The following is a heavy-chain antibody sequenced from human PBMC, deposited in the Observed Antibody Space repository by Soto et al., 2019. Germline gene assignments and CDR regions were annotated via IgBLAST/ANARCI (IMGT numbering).Heavy chain of an antibody. Sequence: VGSLRLSCAASGFNFTNHWMHWVRQAPGKGLVWVSRITSDGKSKAYAESVKGRFAISRDNAKNTVYLQMNGLTVEDTAVYYCARESGDWPLNWFDPWGQGTLVTVSS. V-gene: IGHV3-74*01. CDR3: ARESGDWPLNWFDP. D-gene: IGHD2-21*02. J-gene: IGHJ5*02. CDR2: ITSDGKSK. CDR1: GFNFTNHW.